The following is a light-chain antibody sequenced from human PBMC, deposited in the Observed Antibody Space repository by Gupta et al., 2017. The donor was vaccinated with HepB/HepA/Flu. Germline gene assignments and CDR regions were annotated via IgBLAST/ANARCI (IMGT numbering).Light chain of an antibody. CDR2: GAS. CDR1: QSISSSY. Sequence: EIALTQSPGTLTLSPGESVTLLCRASQSISSSYLAWYQQRPGQAPRLLIYGASTRATGISYRFSGSGSGTDFTLTISRLESEDFAAYYCQQNSSSPWTFGQGTKVEIK. CDR3: QQNSSSPWT. J-gene: IGKJ1*01. V-gene: IGKV3-20*01.